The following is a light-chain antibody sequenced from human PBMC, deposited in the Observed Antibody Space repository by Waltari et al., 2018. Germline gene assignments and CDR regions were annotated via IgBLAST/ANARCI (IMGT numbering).Light chain of an antibody. CDR2: EVS. J-gene: IGLJ1*01. V-gene: IGLV2-23*02. CDR1: SSDVGRYNL. CDR3: CSYAGSLTPCV. Sequence: QSALTQPASVSGSPGQSITISCTGTSSDVGRYNLVSWYQQFPGKAPKLMIFEVSKRPSGVSNRFSGSKSGNTASLTISGLQTEDEADYYCCSYAGSLTPCVFGTGTRVTV.